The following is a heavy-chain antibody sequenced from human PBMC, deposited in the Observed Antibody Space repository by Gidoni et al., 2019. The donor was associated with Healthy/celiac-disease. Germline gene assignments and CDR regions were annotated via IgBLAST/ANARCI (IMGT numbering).Heavy chain of an antibody. D-gene: IGHD1-26*01. J-gene: IGHJ4*02. CDR3: ARDREEVGAAYFDY. CDR1: GFTLGSYS. Sequence: EVELVQSGGGLVNPGGSLSLSCAASGFTLGSYSINWVRKAPGKGLEWVSSSSSSSSYIQYADSVKGRFTISRDNAKNSLYLQMNSLRAEDTAVYYCARDREEVGAAYFDYWGQGTLVTVSS. V-gene: IGHV3-21*01. CDR2: SSSSSSYI.